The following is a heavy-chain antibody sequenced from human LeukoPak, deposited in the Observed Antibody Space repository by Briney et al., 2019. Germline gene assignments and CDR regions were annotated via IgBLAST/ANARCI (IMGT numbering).Heavy chain of an antibody. Sequence: ASVKVSCKASGYTFTGYYMHWVRQAPGQGLEWMGWINPNSGGTNYAQKFQGRVTMTRDTSISTASMELSRLRSDDTAVEYCARSYYYGSGSIYYYYMDVWGKGTTVTVSS. D-gene: IGHD3-10*01. CDR2: INPNSGGT. CDR1: GYTFTGYY. CDR3: ARSYYYGSGSIYYYYMDV. V-gene: IGHV1-2*02. J-gene: IGHJ6*03.